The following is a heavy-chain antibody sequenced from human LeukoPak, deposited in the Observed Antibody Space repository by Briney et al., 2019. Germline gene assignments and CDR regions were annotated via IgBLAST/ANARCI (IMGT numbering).Heavy chain of an antibody. CDR1: GGSISSSSYY. V-gene: IGHV4-39*01. Sequence: PSETLSLTCTVSGGSISSSSYYWGWIRQPPGKGLEWIGSIYYSGSTYYNPSLKSRVTISVDTSKNQFSLNLSSVTAADTAVYYCARHPPSDYGDGFDYWGQGTLVTVSS. J-gene: IGHJ4*02. CDR2: IYYSGST. D-gene: IGHD4-17*01. CDR3: ARHPPSDYGDGFDY.